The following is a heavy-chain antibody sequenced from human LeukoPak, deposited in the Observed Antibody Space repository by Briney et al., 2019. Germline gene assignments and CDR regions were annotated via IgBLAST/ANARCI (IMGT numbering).Heavy chain of an antibody. J-gene: IGHJ5*02. Sequence: AGGSLRLSHSAWGLIFKTYSMLWLGQAPGKGLEWVSAISSNGRGRYYVNSVKGRFTISRDNSKNTVYLQMASLGTEDMAVYYCTRCSGSYHSWGQGSLVTVSS. V-gene: IGHV3-64*01. CDR2: ISSNGRGR. D-gene: IGHD1-26*01. CDR1: GLIFKTYS. CDR3: TRCSGSYHS.